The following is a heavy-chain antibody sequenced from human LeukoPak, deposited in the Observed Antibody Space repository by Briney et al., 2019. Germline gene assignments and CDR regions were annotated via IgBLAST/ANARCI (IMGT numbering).Heavy chain of an antibody. D-gene: IGHD3-3*01. CDR3: ARERVDFWSSDPDY. J-gene: IGHJ4*02. Sequence: ASVNVSCKASGYTFTSYGISWARQAPGQGLEWMGWISAYNGNTNYAQKLQGRVTMTTDTSTSTAYMELRSLRSDDTAVYYRARERVDFWSSDPDYWGQGTLVTVSS. V-gene: IGHV1-18*01. CDR1: GYTFTSYG. CDR2: ISAYNGNT.